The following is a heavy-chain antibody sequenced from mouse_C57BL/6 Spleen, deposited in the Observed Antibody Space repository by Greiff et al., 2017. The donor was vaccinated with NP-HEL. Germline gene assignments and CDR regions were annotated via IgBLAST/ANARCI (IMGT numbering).Heavy chain of an antibody. Sequence: QVQLQQPGAELVMPGASVKLSCKASGYTFTSYWMHWVKQRPGQGLEWIGEIDPSDSYTNYNQKFKGKSTLTVDKSSSAAYMQFSSLTSEDSAVYYCARLLRYAMDYWGQGTSVTVSS. D-gene: IGHD1-1*01. CDR1: GYTFTSYW. J-gene: IGHJ4*01. CDR2: IDPSDSYT. CDR3: ARLLRYAMDY. V-gene: IGHV1-69*01.